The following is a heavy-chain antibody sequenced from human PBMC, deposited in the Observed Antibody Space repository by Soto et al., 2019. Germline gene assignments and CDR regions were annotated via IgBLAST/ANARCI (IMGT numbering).Heavy chain of an antibody. J-gene: IGHJ6*02. CDR3: ARVLYYGSGSYPPYGMDV. D-gene: IGHD3-10*01. V-gene: IGHV1-69*01. CDR1: GVSFNNNG. CDR2: VSPPFRTS. Sequence: QVQLVQSGAEVKKPGSSVKVSCKTSGVSFNNNGIGWVRQAPGHGLEWMGGVSPPFRTSNYARKFQGRISITADASTGTVNMELSSLSSEDTAQYYCARVLYYGSGSYPPYGMDVCGQGTRVTVYS.